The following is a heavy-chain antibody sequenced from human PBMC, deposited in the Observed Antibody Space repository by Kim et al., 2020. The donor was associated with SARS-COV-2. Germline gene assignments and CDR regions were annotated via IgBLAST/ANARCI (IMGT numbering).Heavy chain of an antibody. CDR1: GGSISSSSYY. CDR2: IYYSGST. J-gene: IGHJ4*02. CDR3: ARLHREAYFDY. Sequence: SETLSLTCTVSGGSISSSSYYWGWIRQPPGKGLEWIGSIYYSGSTYYNPSLKSRVTISVDTSKNQFSLKLSSVTAADTAVYYCARLHREAYFDYWGQGTLVTVSS. V-gene: IGHV4-39*01.